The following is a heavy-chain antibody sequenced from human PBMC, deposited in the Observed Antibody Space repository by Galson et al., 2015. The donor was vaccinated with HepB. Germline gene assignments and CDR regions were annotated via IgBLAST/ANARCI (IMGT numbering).Heavy chain of an antibody. J-gene: IGHJ4*02. Sequence: SLRLSCAASGFIFGDNYMGWIRQAPGQGLEWVSYISSSGNHIYYAASVKGRFTTSRDNAKNSLYLHMNSLRAEDTAVYYCARGVGTDYNFWGGYYETLYLDYWGQGTLVGVSS. D-gene: IGHD3-3*01. V-gene: IGHV3-11*01. CDR3: ARGVGTDYNFWGGYYETLYLDY. CDR2: ISSSGNHI. CDR1: GFIFGDNY.